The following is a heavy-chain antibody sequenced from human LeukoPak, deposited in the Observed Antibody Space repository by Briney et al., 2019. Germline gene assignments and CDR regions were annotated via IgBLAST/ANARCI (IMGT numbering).Heavy chain of an antibody. V-gene: IGHV4-34*01. CDR3: ARDRDSSGYVPPHAFDI. J-gene: IGHJ3*02. CDR2: INHSGST. CDR1: GGSFSGYY. D-gene: IGHD3-22*01. Sequence: SETLSLTCAVYGGSFSGYYWSWIRQPPGKGLEWIGEINHSGSTNYNPSLKSRVTISADTSKNQFSLRLSSVTAADTAVYYCARDRDSSGYVPPHAFDIWGQGTMVTVSS.